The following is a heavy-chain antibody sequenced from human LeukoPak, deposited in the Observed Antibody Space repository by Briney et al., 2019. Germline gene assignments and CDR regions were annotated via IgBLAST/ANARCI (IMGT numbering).Heavy chain of an antibody. D-gene: IGHD3-3*01. CDR1: GFTFSSND. CDR3: AIDYSTDKGNFDL. V-gene: IGHV3-33*01. J-gene: IGHJ2*01. Sequence: GTSLRLSCAASGFTFSSNDMHWVRQAPGKGLEWVAVIWYDGNNKYYADSVKGRFTISRDNSKNTLFLQMNSLRAEDTAVYYCAIDYSTDKGNFDLWGRGTLVTVSS. CDR2: IWYDGNNK.